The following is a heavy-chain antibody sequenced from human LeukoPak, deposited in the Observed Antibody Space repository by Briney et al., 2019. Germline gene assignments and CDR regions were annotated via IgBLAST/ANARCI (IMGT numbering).Heavy chain of an antibody. D-gene: IGHD3-10*01. CDR1: GFTLSGFA. Sequence: GGSLRLSCAASGFTLSGFAMSWVRQVPGKGLEWVSGISGGGEATFYADSVKGRFTSSRDSSNNTLYLQMNSLRVEDTAIYHCAKDHSGSYSGWYFDVWGRGTLATVSS. V-gene: IGHV3-23*01. J-gene: IGHJ2*01. CDR3: AKDHSGSYSGWYFDV. CDR2: ISGGGEAT.